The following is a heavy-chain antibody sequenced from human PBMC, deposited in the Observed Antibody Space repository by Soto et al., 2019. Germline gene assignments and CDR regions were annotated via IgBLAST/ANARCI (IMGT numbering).Heavy chain of an antibody. J-gene: IGHJ4*02. CDR2: IYYSGST. CDR3: ARCGYDSGIDY. Sequence: PSATLSLTCTVSGGSISSSNYYWGWIRQPPGQGLEWIGSIYYSGSTYYNPSLKSRVTISVDTSKNQFSLKLSSVTAADTAVYYCARCGYDSGIDYWGQGTLVTVSS. D-gene: IGHD5-12*01. V-gene: IGHV4-39*01. CDR1: GGSISSSNYY.